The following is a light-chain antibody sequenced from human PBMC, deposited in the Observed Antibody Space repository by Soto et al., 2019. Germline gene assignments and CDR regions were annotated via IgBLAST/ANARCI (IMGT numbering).Light chain of an antibody. Sequence: EVVLTQSPGTLSLSPGERATLPCRASQSVDSSTLAWYQQKPGQAPRLLISGASKRATGTPDRFSGSGSGTDFTLTISRLEPEDFAVYYCQHFDDSLTFGGGTKVEIK. CDR3: QHFDDSLT. V-gene: IGKV3-20*01. CDR2: GAS. J-gene: IGKJ4*01. CDR1: QSVDSST.